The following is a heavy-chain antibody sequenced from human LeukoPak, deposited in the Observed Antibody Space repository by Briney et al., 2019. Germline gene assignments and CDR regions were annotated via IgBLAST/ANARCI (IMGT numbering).Heavy chain of an antibody. V-gene: IGHV3-33*08. D-gene: IGHD3-3*01. CDR1: GFTFSSYG. CDR3: AGQYYDFWSGYYRYYYYGMDV. J-gene: IGHJ6*02. Sequence: PGGSLRLSCAASGFTFSSYGMHWVRQAPGKGLEWVAVIWYDGSNKYYADSVKGRFTISRDNSKNTLYLQMNSLRAEDTAVYYCAGQYYDFWSGYYRYYYYGMDVWGQGTTVTVSS. CDR2: IWYDGSNK.